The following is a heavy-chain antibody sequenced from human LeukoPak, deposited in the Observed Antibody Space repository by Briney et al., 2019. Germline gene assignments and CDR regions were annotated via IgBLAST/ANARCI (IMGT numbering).Heavy chain of an antibody. CDR2: IYHSGST. D-gene: IGHD7-27*01. CDR1: GGSISSGGYY. Sequence: PSQTLSLTCTVSGGSISSGGYYWSWIRQPPGKGLEWIGYIYHSGSTYYNPSLKSRVTISVDRSKNQFSLKLSSVTAADTAVYYCARVPGPGSHFDYWGQGTLVTVSS. J-gene: IGHJ4*02. V-gene: IGHV4-30-2*01. CDR3: ARVPGPGSHFDY.